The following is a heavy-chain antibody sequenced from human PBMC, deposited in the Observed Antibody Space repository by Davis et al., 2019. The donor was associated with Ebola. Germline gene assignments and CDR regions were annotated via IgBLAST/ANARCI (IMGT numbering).Heavy chain of an antibody. CDR1: GFTFSDYY. J-gene: IGHJ6*02. V-gene: IGHV3-11*01. D-gene: IGHD6-13*01. Sequence: GESLKISCAASGFTFSDYYMSWTRQAPGKGLEWVSYISSSGSTIYYADSVKGRFTISRDNAKNSLYLQMNSLRAEDTAVYYCARDKTAAGNSKVGYYGMDVWGQGTTVTVSS. CDR3: ARDKTAAGNSKVGYYGMDV. CDR2: ISSSGSTI.